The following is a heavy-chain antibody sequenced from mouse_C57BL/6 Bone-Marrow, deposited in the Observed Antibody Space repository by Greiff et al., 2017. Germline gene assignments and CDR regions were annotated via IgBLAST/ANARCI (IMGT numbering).Heavy chain of an antibody. D-gene: IGHD2-5*01. Sequence: VKLMESGAELVRPGTSVKVSCKASGYAFTNYLIEWVKQRPGQGLEWIGVINPGSGGTNYNEKFKGKATLTADKSSSTAYMQLSSLTSEDSAVYFCARRGTYYSNYGFYYAMDYWGQGTSVTVSS. J-gene: IGHJ4*01. V-gene: IGHV1-54*01. CDR1: GYAFTNYL. CDR3: ARRGTYYSNYGFYYAMDY. CDR2: INPGSGGT.